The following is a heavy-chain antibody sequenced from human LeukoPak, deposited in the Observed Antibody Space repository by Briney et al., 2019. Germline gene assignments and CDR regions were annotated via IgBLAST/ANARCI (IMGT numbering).Heavy chain of an antibody. J-gene: IGHJ4*02. CDR2: INQDGSEK. Sequence: GGPLRLSCAASGFTFNSYGMHWVRQAPGKGLEWVANINQDGSEKYFVDSVKGRFTISRDNAKNSLYLQMNSLRVEDTAVYYCARVAKYYYGSETYYFFEHWGQGTPVTASS. D-gene: IGHD3-10*01. V-gene: IGHV3-7*01. CDR1: GFTFNSYG. CDR3: ARVAKYYYGSETYYFFEH.